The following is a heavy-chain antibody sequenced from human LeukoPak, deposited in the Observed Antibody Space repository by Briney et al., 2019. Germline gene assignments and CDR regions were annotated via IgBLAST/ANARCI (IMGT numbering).Heavy chain of an antibody. V-gene: IGHV4-34*01. CDR1: GGSFSGYY. CDR3: ARGWGYGTYFDY. D-gene: IGHD4-17*01. Sequence: ETLSLTCAVYGGSFSGYYWSWIRQPPGKGLEWIGEINHSGSTNYNPSLKSRVTISVDTSKNQFSLKLSSVTAADTAVCYCARGWGYGTYFDYWGQGTLLTVSS. J-gene: IGHJ4*02. CDR2: INHSGST.